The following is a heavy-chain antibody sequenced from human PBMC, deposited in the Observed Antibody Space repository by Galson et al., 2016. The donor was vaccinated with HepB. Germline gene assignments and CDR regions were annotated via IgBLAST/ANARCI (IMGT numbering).Heavy chain of an antibody. D-gene: IGHD6-13*01. J-gene: IGHJ4*02. CDR3: ARVGVAAAYDY. Sequence: SLTCTVSGGSIIRYYWSWIRQPPGKGLEWIGSISYIGESTYYNPSLKSRLTISLHTSKNQFSLMLTSVTAADTAVYYCARVGVAAAYDYWGQGTLVTVSS. V-gene: IGHV4-59*01. CDR2: ISYIGEST. CDR1: GGSIIRYY.